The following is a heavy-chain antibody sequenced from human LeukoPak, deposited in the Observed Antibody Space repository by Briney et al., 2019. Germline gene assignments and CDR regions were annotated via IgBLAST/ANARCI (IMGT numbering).Heavy chain of an antibody. J-gene: IGHJ4*02. D-gene: IGHD4-17*01. CDR2: ISSSSSYI. V-gene: IGHV3-21*01. Sequence: PGGSLRLSGAASGFTFSSYSMNWVRQAPGKGLEWVSSISSSSSYIYYADSVKGRFTISRDNAKNSLYLQMNSLRAEDTAVYYCARQYGDYDPYYFDYWGQGTLVTVSS. CDR3: ARQYGDYDPYYFDY. CDR1: GFTFSSYS.